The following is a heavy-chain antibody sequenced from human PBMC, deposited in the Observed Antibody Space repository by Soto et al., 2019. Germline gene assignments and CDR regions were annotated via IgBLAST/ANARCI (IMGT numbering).Heavy chain of an antibody. CDR2: INPSGGST. D-gene: IGHD3-22*01. V-gene: IGHV1-46*01. Sequence: AAVKVSCKASGYTFTSYYMHWVRQAPGQGLEWMGIINPSGGSTSYAQKFQGRVTMTRDTSTSTVYMELSSLRSEDTAVYYCASLGYSSGYGSNDAFDIWGQGTMVTVSS. J-gene: IGHJ3*02. CDR1: GYTFTSYY. CDR3: ASLGYSSGYGSNDAFDI.